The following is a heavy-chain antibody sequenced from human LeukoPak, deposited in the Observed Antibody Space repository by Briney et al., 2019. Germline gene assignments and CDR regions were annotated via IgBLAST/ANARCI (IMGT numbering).Heavy chain of an antibody. D-gene: IGHD3-16*02. V-gene: IGHV4-59*01. CDR3: ARNTGYDYVWGSYRPYYFDY. CDR1: GGSISSYY. Sequence: SEALSLTCTVSGGSISSYYWSWIRQPPGKGLEWIGYVYYSGSTNYIPSLKSRVTISVDTSKNQFSLKLSSVTAADTAVYYCARNTGYDYVWGSYRPYYFDYWGQGTLVTVSS. CDR2: VYYSGST. J-gene: IGHJ4*02.